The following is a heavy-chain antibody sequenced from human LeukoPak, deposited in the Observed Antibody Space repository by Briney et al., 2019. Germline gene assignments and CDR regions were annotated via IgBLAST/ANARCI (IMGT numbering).Heavy chain of an antibody. CDR2: ISYSGST. CDR3: ARQSQHSGYQAPGY. CDR1: GGSISSYY. Sequence: PSETLSLTCTVSGGSISSYYWSWIRQPPGKGLEWIGYISYSGSTNYNPSLKSRVTISVDTSKNQFSLKLSSVTAADTAVYYCARQSQHSGYQAPGYWGQGTLVTVSS. V-gene: IGHV4-59*08. D-gene: IGHD5-12*01. J-gene: IGHJ4*02.